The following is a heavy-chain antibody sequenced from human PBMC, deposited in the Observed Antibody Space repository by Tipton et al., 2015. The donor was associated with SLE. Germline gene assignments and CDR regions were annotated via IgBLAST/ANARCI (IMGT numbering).Heavy chain of an antibody. CDR3: ARGSCSGGVCYIDY. J-gene: IGHJ4*02. V-gene: IGHV4-31*03. D-gene: IGHD2-8*02. CDR1: GGSISSGGYY. Sequence: TLSLTCTVSGGSISSGGYYWSWIRQHPGKGLEWIGYIYYSGSTYYNPSLKSRVTISLDTSKNQFSLKLSSVTAADTAVYYCARGSCSGGVCYIDYWGQGTLVTVSS. CDR2: IYYSGST.